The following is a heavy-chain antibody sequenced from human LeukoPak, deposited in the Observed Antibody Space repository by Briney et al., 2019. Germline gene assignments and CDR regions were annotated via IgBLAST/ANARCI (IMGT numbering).Heavy chain of an antibody. CDR2: IYYSGST. CDR3: ARDYGDYYFDY. Sequence: SETLSLTCTVSGGSISSYYWSWIRQPPGKGLEWIGYIYYSGSTNYNPSLKSRVTISVDTSKNQFSLKLSSVTAADTAVCYCARDYGDYYFDYWGQGTLVTVSS. V-gene: IGHV4-59*01. D-gene: IGHD4-17*01. J-gene: IGHJ4*02. CDR1: GGSISSYY.